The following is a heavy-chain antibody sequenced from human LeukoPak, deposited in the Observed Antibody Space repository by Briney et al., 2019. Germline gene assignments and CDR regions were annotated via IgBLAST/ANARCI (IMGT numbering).Heavy chain of an antibody. J-gene: IGHJ4*02. CDR1: GFTFDDYA. CDR2: ISWNSGSI. V-gene: IGHV3-9*01. D-gene: IGHD3-3*01. Sequence: PGRSLRLSCAASGFTFDDYAMHWVRQAPGKGLEWVSGISWNSGSIGYADSVKGRFTISRDNAKNSLYLQMNSLRAEDTALYYCAKDTNYDFWSGYWSYWGQGTLVTVSS. CDR3: AKDTNYDFWSGYWSY.